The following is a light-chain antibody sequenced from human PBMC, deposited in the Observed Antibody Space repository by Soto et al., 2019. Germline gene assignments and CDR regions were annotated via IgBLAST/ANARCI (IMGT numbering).Light chain of an antibody. J-gene: IGLJ1*01. CDR1: SGSIASNY. Sequence: NFMLTQPHSVSESPGMTVTISCTGSSGSIASNYVQWYQQRPGSAPTTVIYEDNQRPSGVPDRFSGSIDSSSNSASLTISGLKTEDEADYYCQSYDSSNHGVFGTGTKLTVL. CDR2: EDN. CDR3: QSYDSSNHGV. V-gene: IGLV6-57*02.